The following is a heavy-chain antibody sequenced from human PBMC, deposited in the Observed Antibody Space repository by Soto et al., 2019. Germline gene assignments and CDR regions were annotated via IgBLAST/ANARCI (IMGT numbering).Heavy chain of an antibody. V-gene: IGHV5-51*01. CDR3: ARQSYYYGSGSYYGMDV. D-gene: IGHD3-10*01. J-gene: IGHJ6*02. CDR2: IYPGDSDT. CDR1: GYSFTSYW. Sequence: ESLKISCKGSGYSFTSYWIGWVRQMPGKGLEWMGIIYPGDSDTRYSPSFQGQVTISADKSISTAYLQWSSLKASDTAMYYCARQSYYYGSGSYYGMDVWGQGTTVTVSS.